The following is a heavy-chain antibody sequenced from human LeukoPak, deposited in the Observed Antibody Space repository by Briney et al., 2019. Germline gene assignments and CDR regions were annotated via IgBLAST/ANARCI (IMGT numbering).Heavy chain of an antibody. CDR3: ARIRITMADI. Sequence: ASVTVSCKASGYTFTSYDINWVRQAPGRGLEWMGWMNPNSGNTGYAQKFQGRVTMTRNTSISTAYMELSSLRSEDTAVYYCARIRITMADIWGQGTMVTVSS. V-gene: IGHV1-8*01. D-gene: IGHD3-10*01. CDR1: GYTFTSYD. J-gene: IGHJ3*02. CDR2: MNPNSGNT.